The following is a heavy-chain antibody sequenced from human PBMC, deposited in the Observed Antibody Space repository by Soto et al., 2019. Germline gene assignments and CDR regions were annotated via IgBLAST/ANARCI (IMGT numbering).Heavy chain of an antibody. CDR1: GYSFTNYW. J-gene: IGHJ4*03. Sequence: GESLKISCKGSGYSFTNYWIGWVRQMPGKGLEWMGIIYPGNSDTRYSPSFQGQVTISADKSISTAYLQWSSLKASDTAMYYCGPPLKRTGFAAAFETGAQGTMLTISS. CDR2: IYPGNSDT. V-gene: IGHV5-51*01. D-gene: IGHD3-9*01. CDR3: GPPLKRTGFAAAFET.